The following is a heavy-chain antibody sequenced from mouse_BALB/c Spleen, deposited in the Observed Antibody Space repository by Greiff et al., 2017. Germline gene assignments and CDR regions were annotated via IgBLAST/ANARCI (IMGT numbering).Heavy chain of an antibody. Sequence: EVKLMESGPGLVKPSQSLSLTCSVTGYSITSGYYWNWIRQFPGNKLEWMGYISYDGSNNYNPSLKNRISITRDTSKNQFFLKLNSVTTEDTATYYCARGDGNYGVFYYAMDYWGQGTSVTVSS. CDR3: ARGDGNYGVFYYAMDY. CDR2: ISYDGSN. V-gene: IGHV3-6*02. J-gene: IGHJ4*01. D-gene: IGHD2-1*01. CDR1: GYSITSGYY.